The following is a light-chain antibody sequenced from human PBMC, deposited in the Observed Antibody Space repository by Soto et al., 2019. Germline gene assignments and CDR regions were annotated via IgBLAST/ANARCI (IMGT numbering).Light chain of an antibody. CDR1: QSIDNY. V-gene: IGKV1-39*01. CDR3: QQSYSMTT. J-gene: IGKJ4*01. Sequence: DIQMTQSPSSLSASVGDRVTITCRASQSIDNYLNWYQQKPGKAPKLLIYTASSLQSGVPSRFSGSGSGTDFPLTISSLQPEDFATYYCQQSYSMTTFGGGTKVEIK. CDR2: TAS.